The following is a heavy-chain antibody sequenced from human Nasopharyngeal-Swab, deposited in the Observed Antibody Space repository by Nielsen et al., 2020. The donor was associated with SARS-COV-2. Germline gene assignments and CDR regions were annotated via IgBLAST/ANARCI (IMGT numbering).Heavy chain of an antibody. CDR2: INSDGSST. V-gene: IGHV3-74*01. CDR3: ARDPSYDSSGFRV. Sequence: WIRQPPGKGLVWVSRINSDGSSTSYADSVKGRFTISRDNSKNTLYLQMNSLRAEDTAVYYCARDPSYDSSGFRVWGQGTMVTVSS. D-gene: IGHD3-22*01. J-gene: IGHJ3*01.